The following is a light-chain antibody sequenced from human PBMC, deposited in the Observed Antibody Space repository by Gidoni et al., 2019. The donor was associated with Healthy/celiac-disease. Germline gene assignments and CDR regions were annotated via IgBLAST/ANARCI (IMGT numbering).Light chain of an antibody. CDR3: QQSYSTLNT. V-gene: IGKV1-39*01. J-gene: IGKJ2*01. CDR1: QSISSY. CDR2: AAS. Sequence: DIQLTQSPSSLSASVGDRATITCRASQSISSYLNWYQQKPGKAPKLLIYAASSLQSGVPSRFSGSGSGTDFTLTISSLQPEDFATYYCQQSYSTLNTFXQXTKLEIK.